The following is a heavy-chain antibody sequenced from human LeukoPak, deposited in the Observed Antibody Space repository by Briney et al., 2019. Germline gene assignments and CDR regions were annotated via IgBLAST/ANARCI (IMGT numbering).Heavy chain of an antibody. J-gene: IGHJ4*02. CDR2: ISSTSRYK. D-gene: IGHD1-1*01. CDR3: VRPRSPASNDGGY. V-gene: IGHV3-21*01. CDR1: GFTFSSYS. Sequence: GGSLRLSCEASGFTFSSYSMKWVRQAPGKGLEGVSCISSTSRYKYYADSVKGRFTISRDNAKNSLYLQLNSLRAEDTALYYCVRPRSPASNDGGYWGQGTLVTVSS.